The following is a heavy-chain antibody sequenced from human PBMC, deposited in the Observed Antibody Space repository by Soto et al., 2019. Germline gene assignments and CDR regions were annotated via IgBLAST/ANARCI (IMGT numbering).Heavy chain of an antibody. J-gene: IGHJ4*02. V-gene: IGHV4-31*03. CDR2: IYYSGST. CDR3: AREWRDYYFDY. Sequence: QVQLQESGPGLVKPSQTLSLTCTVSGGSISSGGYYWSWIRQHPGKGLEWIGYIYYSGSTYYNPSHKSRVTISVDTSKNQFSLKRSSVTAADTAVYYCAREWRDYYFDYWGQGTLVTVSS. CDR1: GGSISSGGYY.